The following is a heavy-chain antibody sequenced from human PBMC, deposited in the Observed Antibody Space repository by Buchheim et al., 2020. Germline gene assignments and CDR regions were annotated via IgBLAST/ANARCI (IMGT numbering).Heavy chain of an antibody. CDR3: ARGMGQQLVIDY. V-gene: IGHV3-30-3*01. CDR1: GFTFSSYA. Sequence: QVQLVESGGGVVQPGRSLRLSCAASGFTFSSYAMHWVRQAPGKGLEWVAGITYDGSSKYYADSVKGRFTISRDNSKNTLYLQMNSLRAEATAVYYCARGMGQQLVIDYWGQGTL. D-gene: IGHD6-13*01. J-gene: IGHJ4*02. CDR2: ITYDGSSK.